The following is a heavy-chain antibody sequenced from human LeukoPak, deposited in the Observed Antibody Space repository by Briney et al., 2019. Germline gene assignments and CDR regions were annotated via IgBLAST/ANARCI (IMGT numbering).Heavy chain of an antibody. CDR3: AREDDYGDYSFDY. Sequence: PGGSLRLSCAASGFTFSSYSMNWVRQAPGKGLEWVSSISSSSYIYYADSVKGRFTISRDNAKNSLYLQMNSLRAEDTAVYYCAREDDYGDYSFDYWGQGTLVTVSS. CDR1: GFTFSSYS. CDR2: ISSSSYI. D-gene: IGHD4-17*01. V-gene: IGHV3-21*01. J-gene: IGHJ4*02.